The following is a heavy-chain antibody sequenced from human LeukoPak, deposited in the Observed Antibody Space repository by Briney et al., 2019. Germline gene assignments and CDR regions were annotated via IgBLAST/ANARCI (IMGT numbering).Heavy chain of an antibody. CDR3: AREIVGATDYYYYGMDV. CDR2: IIPILGIA. D-gene: IGHD1-26*01. J-gene: IGHJ6*02. Sequence: ASVKVSCKASGGTFSSYAISWVRQAPGQWLEWMGRIIPILGIANYAQKFQGRVTITADKSTSTAYMELSSLRSEDTAVYYCAREIVGATDYYYYGMDVWGQGTTVTVSS. CDR1: GGTFSSYA. V-gene: IGHV1-69*04.